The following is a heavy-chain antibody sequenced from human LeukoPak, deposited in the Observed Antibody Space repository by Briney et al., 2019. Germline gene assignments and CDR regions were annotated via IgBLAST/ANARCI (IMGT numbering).Heavy chain of an antibody. CDR3: ARDSTRYSSSSWDYYYMDV. CDR1: GFTFSDYY. V-gene: IGHV3-11*01. J-gene: IGHJ6*03. CDR2: ISSSGSTI. D-gene: IGHD6-6*01. Sequence: GGSLRLSCAAPGFTFSDYYMSWIRQAPGKGLEWVSYISSSGSTIYYADSVKGRFTISRDNAKNSLYLQMNSLRAEDTAVYYCARDSTRYSSSSWDYYYMDVWGKGTTVTVSS.